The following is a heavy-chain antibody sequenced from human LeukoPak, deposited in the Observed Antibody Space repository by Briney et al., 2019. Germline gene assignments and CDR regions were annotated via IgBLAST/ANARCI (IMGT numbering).Heavy chain of an antibody. D-gene: IGHD5-12*01. CDR1: GFTFSSYG. CDR3: AKDRREGIVATIAPDY. V-gene: IGHV3-30*18. CDR2: ISYDGSNK. Sequence: GRSLRLSSAASGFTFSSYGMHWVRQAPGKGLEWVAVISYDGSNKYYAASVKGRFTISRDNSKNTLYLQMNSLRAEDTAVYYCAKDRREGIVATIAPDYWGQGTLVTVSS. J-gene: IGHJ4*02.